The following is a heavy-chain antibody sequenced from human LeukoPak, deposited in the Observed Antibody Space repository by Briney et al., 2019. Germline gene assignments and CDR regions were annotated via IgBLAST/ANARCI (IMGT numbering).Heavy chain of an antibody. J-gene: IGHJ4*02. D-gene: IGHD3-16*01. CDR1: GFTFSSYG. CDR3: AKDWRGKLNHFDY. V-gene: IGHV3-30*18. CDR2: ISYDGSNK. Sequence: GGSLRLSCAASGFTFSSYGMHWVRQAPGKGLEWVAVISYDGSNKYYADSVKGRFTISRDNSKNTLYLQMNSLRAEDTAVYYCAKDWRGKLNHFDYWGQGTLVTVSS.